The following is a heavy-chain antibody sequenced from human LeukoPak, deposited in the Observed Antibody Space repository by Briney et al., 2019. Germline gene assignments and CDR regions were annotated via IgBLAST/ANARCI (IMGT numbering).Heavy chain of an antibody. CDR3: ARDRPYCGGDCYYYYYMDV. Sequence: GASVKVSCKASGYTFTSYGISWVRQAPGQGLEWMGWVSAYADDTNYVQKFQGRVTITADESTSTAYMELSSLRSEDTAVYYCARDRPYCGGDCYYYYYMDVWGKGTTVTVSS. D-gene: IGHD2-21*01. CDR1: GYTFTSYG. J-gene: IGHJ6*03. V-gene: IGHV1-18*01. CDR2: VSAYADDT.